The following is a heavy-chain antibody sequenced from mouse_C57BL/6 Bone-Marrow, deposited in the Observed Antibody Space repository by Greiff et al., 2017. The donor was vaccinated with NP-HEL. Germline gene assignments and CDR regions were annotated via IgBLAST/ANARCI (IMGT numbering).Heavy chain of an antibody. D-gene: IGHD1-1*01. V-gene: IGHV10-1*01. CDR3: VSDYYGSSYPFAY. J-gene: IGHJ3*01. Sequence: EVKLVESGGGLVQPKGSLKLSCAASGFSFNTYAMNWVRQAPGKGLEWVARIRSKSNNYATYYADSVKDRFTISRDDSESMLYLQMNNLKTEDTAMYYCVSDYYGSSYPFAYWGQGTLVTVSA. CDR2: IRSKSNNYAT. CDR1: GFSFNTYA.